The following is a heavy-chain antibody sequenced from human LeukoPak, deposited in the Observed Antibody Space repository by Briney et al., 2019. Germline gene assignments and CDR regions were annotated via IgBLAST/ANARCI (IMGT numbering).Heavy chain of an antibody. J-gene: IGHJ6*03. V-gene: IGHV4-34*01. Sequence: SETLSLTCAVYGGSFSGYYWSWIRQPPGKGLEWIGEINHSGSTNYNPSLKSRVTISVDTSKNQFSLKLSSVTAADTAVYYCARVGDSSGWYQSYYMDVWGKGTTVTVSS. CDR1: GGSFSGYY. CDR2: INHSGST. CDR3: ARVGDSSGWYQSYYMDV. D-gene: IGHD6-19*01.